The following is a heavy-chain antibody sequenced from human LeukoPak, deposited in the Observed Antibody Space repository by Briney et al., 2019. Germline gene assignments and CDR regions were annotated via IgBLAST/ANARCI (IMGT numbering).Heavy chain of an antibody. D-gene: IGHD6-13*01. CDR2: ISGGTDTT. CDR3: ARDPFGGSSWYFYYYYYYMDV. CDR1: GFTFSNYA. Sequence: GGSLRLSCAASGFTFSNYAMSWVRQAPGKGLEWVSTISGGTDTTYYADSVKGRFTISRDNAKNSLYLQMNSLRAEDTAVYYCARDPFGGSSWYFYYYYYYMDVWGKGTTVTVSS. J-gene: IGHJ6*03. V-gene: IGHV3-23*01.